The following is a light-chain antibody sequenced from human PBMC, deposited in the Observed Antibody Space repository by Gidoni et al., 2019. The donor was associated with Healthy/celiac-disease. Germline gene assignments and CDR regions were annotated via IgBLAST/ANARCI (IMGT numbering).Light chain of an antibody. Sequence: DIVMTQSPDSLAVSLGERATINCKSSQSDLYSSNNKNYLAWYQQKPGQPPKLLIYWASTRESGVPDRFSGSGSGTDFTLTISSLQAEDVAVYYCQQYYSTLPRTFGPGTKVDIK. CDR2: WAS. V-gene: IGKV4-1*01. CDR1: QSDLYSSNNKNY. CDR3: QQYYSTLPRT. J-gene: IGKJ3*01.